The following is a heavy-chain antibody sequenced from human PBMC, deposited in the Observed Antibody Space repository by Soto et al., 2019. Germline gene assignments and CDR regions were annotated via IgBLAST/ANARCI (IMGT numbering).Heavy chain of an antibody. D-gene: IGHD3-10*02. Sequence: DVQLLDSGGGLVQPGGSLRLSCAASGFTFRNYAMSWVRQAPGQGLEWISSISSSGDTTFYADSVQCRFTISRDNSQNTVYLQMNSLRAEDSAVYYCEKRSLIPLFFLDYWGQGTLVTVSS. J-gene: IGHJ4*02. CDR3: EKRSLIPLFFLDY. CDR1: GFTFRNYA. CDR2: ISSSGDTT. V-gene: IGHV3-23*01.